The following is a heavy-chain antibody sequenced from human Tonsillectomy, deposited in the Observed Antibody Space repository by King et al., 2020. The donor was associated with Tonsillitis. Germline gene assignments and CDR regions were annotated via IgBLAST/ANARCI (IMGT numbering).Heavy chain of an antibody. V-gene: IGHV3-9*01. D-gene: IGHD2-8*01. J-gene: IGHJ4*02. CDR3: AKVRSSYCTSRTCYATSFDF. CDR1: GFTFDKYA. Sequence: VQLVESGGGLVQPGRSLRLSCAPSGFTFDKYAMTWVRQAPGKGLEWVSGISWKSDNKAYADSVKGRFTISRNNARNFLYLQMDSLSTEDTALYYCAKVRSSYCTSRTCYATSFDFWGQGALVTVSS. CDR2: ISWKSDNK.